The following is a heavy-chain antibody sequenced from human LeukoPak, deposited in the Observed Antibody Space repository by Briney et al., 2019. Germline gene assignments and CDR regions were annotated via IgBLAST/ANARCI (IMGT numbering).Heavy chain of an antibody. D-gene: IGHD6-19*01. Sequence: QTGGSLRLSCAASGFTFSSYWMSWVRQAPGKGLEWVANIKQDGSEKYYVDSVKGRFTISRDNAKNSLYLQMNSLRAEDTAVYYCARAVSGKSGWYNYWGQGTPVTVSS. CDR2: IKQDGSEK. CDR1: GFTFSSYW. J-gene: IGHJ4*02. V-gene: IGHV3-7*01. CDR3: ARAVSGKSGWYNY.